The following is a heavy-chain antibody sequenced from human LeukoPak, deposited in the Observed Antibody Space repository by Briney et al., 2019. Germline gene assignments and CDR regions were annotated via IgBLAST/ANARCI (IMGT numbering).Heavy chain of an antibody. CDR3: SRDPRVYDFWSGSQIDDAFDI. D-gene: IGHD3-3*01. CDR1: VYTFTSYY. V-gene: IGHV1-46*01. Sequence: ASVKVSCKASVYTFTSYYIHWVRQAPGQGLEWMGIINPSGGSTSYAQKFQDRVTITRDISTSTVYMELSSLRSEDAAVYYCSRDPRVYDFWSGSQIDDAFDIWGQGTMVTVSS. J-gene: IGHJ3*02. CDR2: INPSGGST.